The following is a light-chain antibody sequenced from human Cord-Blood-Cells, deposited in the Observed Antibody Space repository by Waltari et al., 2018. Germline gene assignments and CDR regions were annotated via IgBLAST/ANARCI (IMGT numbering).Light chain of an antibody. CDR2: DVS. CDR1: SSDVGGYNY. CDR3: SSYTSSSTLGV. Sequence: QSAPTQPASVSGSPGQSITISCTGTSSDVGGYNYVSWYQQHPGKAPKLMIYDVSNRPSGGSNRFSGSKSGNTASLTISGLQAEDEADYYCSSYTSSSTLGVFGGGTKLTVL. J-gene: IGLJ2*01. V-gene: IGLV2-14*01.